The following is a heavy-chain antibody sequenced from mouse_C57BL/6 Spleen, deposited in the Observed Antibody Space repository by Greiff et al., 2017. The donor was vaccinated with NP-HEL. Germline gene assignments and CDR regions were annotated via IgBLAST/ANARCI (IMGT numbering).Heavy chain of an antibody. CDR2: ISSGGSYN. V-gene: IGHV5-6*02. CDR1: GFTFSSYG. J-gene: IGHJ1*03. D-gene: IGHD2-3*01. Sequence: EVMLVESGGDLVKPGGSLKLSCAASGFTFSSYGMSWVRQTPDKRLEWVATISSGGSYNYYPDSVKGRFTISRDNAKNTLYLQMSSLKSEDTAMYYCARRDGYYWYFDVWGTGTTVTVSS. CDR3: ARRDGYYWYFDV.